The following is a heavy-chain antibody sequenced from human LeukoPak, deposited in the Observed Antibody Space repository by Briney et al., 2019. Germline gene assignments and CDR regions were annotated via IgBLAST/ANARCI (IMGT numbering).Heavy chain of an antibody. CDR3: ARDVRNYYDSGAYGWFDP. CDR2: ISGSGGNV. CDR1: GFTFSSYG. V-gene: IGHV3-23*01. D-gene: IGHD3-10*01. Sequence: GGSLRLSCAASGFTFSSYGMSWVRQAPGKGLEWVSSISGSGGNVYYAGSVRGRFTISRDNSKNTVYLQMNSLRAEDTATYYCARDVRNYYDSGAYGWFDPWGQGTLVPVSS. J-gene: IGHJ5*02.